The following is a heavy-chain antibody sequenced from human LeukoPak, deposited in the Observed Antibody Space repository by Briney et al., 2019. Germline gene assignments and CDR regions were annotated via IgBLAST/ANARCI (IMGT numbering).Heavy chain of an antibody. J-gene: IGHJ5*02. D-gene: IGHD2/OR15-2a*01. CDR1: GVSIRSYY. V-gene: IGHV4-39*01. Sequence: SETLSLTCTVSGVSIRSYYWAWIRQPPGKGLEWIGSIYYSGSTYYNPSLKTRVTISADTSKNQFSLNLRSVTAADTAVYYCARTPNIHWFDPWGQGTLVTVSS. CDR2: IYYSGST. CDR3: ARTPNIHWFDP.